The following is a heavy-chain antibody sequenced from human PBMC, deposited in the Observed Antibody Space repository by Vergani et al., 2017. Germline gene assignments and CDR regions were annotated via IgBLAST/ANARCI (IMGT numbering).Heavy chain of an antibody. Sequence: QVQLQESGPGRVKPSQTLSLTCTVSGTSINNDFYYWHWIRQPAGKGLEWIGRIYVSGITDYNSSLQSRVSMSVDTSKNQFSLTLTSVTAADTAVYYCAGDNKQLRQRAFDLWGQGTMVTVSS. D-gene: IGHD4-23*01. CDR1: GTSINNDFYY. V-gene: IGHV4-61*02. J-gene: IGHJ3*01. CDR2: IYVSGIT. CDR3: AGDNKQLRQRAFDL.